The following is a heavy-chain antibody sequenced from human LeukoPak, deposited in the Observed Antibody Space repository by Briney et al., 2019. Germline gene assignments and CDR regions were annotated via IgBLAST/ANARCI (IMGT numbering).Heavy chain of an antibody. J-gene: IGHJ4*02. Sequence: SETLSLTCGVSGGSIDITNYWSWVRQAPGKGLEWIGFIYYIGSTNYNPSLKSRVTMSIDTSKNQFSLKLASLTTADTAVYYCARRYCIGGSCHFDSWGRGTLVTVSS. D-gene: IGHD2-15*01. CDR3: ARRYCIGGSCHFDS. CDR1: GGSIDITNY. CDR2: IYYIGST. V-gene: IGHV4-59*08.